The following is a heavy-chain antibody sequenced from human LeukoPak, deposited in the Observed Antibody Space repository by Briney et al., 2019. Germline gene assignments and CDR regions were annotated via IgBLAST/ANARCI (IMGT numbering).Heavy chain of an antibody. CDR2: IYYSGST. V-gene: IGHV4-31*03. D-gene: IGHD3-22*01. CDR3: ARGTIEGYDSSGYFDY. J-gene: IGHJ4*02. CDR1: GSSISSGGYY. Sequence: SETLSLTCTVSGSSISSGGYYWSWIRQHPGKGLEWIGYIYYSGSTYYNPSLKSRVTISVDTSKNQFSLKLSSVTAADTAVYYCARGTIEGYDSSGYFDYWGQGTLVTVSS.